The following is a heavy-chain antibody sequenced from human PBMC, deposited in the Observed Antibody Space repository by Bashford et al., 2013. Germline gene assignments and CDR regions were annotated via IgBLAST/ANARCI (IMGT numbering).Heavy chain of an antibody. CDR2: LLQWEH. D-gene: IGHD3-22*01. V-gene: IGHV4-59*01. Sequence: SETLSLTCTVSGGSISSYYWSWIRQPPGKGLGVDWVYLLQWEHQLQPLLKSRVTISVDTSKNQFSLKLSSVTAADTAVYYCARTKYYYDSSGYYLDYVGPGNPGHVSS. CDR3: ARTKYYYDSSGYYLDY. CDR1: GGSISSYY. J-gene: IGHJ4*02.